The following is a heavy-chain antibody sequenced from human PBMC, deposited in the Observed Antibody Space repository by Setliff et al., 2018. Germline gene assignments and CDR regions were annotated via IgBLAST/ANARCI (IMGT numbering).Heavy chain of an antibody. Sequence: ASVKVSCKASGYTFTDYGISWVRQAPGQGLEWMGWISPYTGNTFYAPQFQGRVIMTTDTSTGTAYMELRSLRSDDTAVYYCSRLVRFCTKTTCQGASANEHWGQGTLVTLSS. J-gene: IGHJ4*02. V-gene: IGHV1-18*01. CDR3: SRLVRFCTKTTCQGASANEH. D-gene: IGHD2-8*01. CDR2: ISPYTGNT. CDR1: GYTFTDYG.